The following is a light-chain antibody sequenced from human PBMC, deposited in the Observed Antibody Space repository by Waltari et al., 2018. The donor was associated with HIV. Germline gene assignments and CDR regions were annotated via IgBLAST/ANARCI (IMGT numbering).Light chain of an antibody. Sequence: QLVLTQSPSAYASLGASVKLTCTLSSGHSSYVIAWHQQQPKKGPRYLMKLNSDGSHFKGDGIPDRFSGSSSGAERYLTISSLQSEDEADYYCQTWGTGIVVFGGGTKLTVL. J-gene: IGLJ2*01. CDR3: QTWGTGIVV. CDR1: SGHSSYV. CDR2: LNSDGSH. V-gene: IGLV4-69*01.